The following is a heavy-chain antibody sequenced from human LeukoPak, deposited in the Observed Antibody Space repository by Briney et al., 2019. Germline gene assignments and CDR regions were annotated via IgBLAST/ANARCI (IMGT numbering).Heavy chain of an antibody. CDR3: ARAPPGYSYDPPDY. CDR1: GFTFSSYA. Sequence: GRSLRLSCAASGFTFSSYAMHWVRQAPGKGLEWVAVISYDGSNKYYADSVKGRFTISRDNSKNTLYLQMNSLRAEDTAVYYCARAPPGYSYDPPDYWGQGTLVTVSS. D-gene: IGHD5-18*01. J-gene: IGHJ4*02. V-gene: IGHV3-30-3*01. CDR2: ISYDGSNK.